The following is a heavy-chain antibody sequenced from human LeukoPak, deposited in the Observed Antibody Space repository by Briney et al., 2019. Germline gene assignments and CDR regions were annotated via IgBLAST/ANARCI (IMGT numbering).Heavy chain of an antibody. CDR3: ARGTMTSDY. J-gene: IGHJ4*02. V-gene: IGHV4-59*01. Sequence: SETLSLTCTVSGGSISSYYWSWIRQPPGKGLEWIGYIYYSGSTNYNPSLKSRVTISVDTSKNQFSLKLSSVTAADTAVYYCARGTMTSDYWGQGTLVTVSP. CDR1: GGSISSYY. CDR2: IYYSGST. D-gene: IGHD3-22*01.